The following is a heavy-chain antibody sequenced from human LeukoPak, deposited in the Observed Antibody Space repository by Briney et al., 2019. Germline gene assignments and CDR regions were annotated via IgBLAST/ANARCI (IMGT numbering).Heavy chain of an antibody. CDR3: ARDHRRIAPRNAFDI. D-gene: IGHD2-15*01. J-gene: IGHJ3*02. CDR1: GSTSSTYA. Sequence: GRSLRLSCAASGSTSSTYAMHWVRQAPGKGLEWVAVISYDGSKTYYADSVKGRFTISRDNSKNTLNLQMNGLRTEDTAVYYCARDHRRIAPRNAFDIWGQGTMVTVSS. V-gene: IGHV3-30-3*01. CDR2: ISYDGSKT.